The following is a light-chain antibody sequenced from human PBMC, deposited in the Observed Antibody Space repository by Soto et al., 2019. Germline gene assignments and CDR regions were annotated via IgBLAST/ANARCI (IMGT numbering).Light chain of an antibody. Sequence: QSALTQPASVSGSPGQSITISCTGTSSDVGGYNRVSWYQQHPDKAPKLIIYEVTNRPSGISNRFSGSKSGDTASLPISGLQAEDEADYYCYSYRRGSAHVFGTGTQLTVL. V-gene: IGLV2-14*01. J-gene: IGLJ1*01. CDR2: EVT. CDR3: YSYRRGSAHV. CDR1: SSDVGGYNR.